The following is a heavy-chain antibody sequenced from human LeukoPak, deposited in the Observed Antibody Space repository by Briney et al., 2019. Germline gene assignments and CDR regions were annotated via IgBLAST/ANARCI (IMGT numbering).Heavy chain of an antibody. CDR2: IYSGGST. CDR1: GFTLSSNY. D-gene: IGHD7-27*01. Sequence: GGSLTLSCAASGFTLSSNYMSWVRQAPGKGLEWVSVIYSGGSTYYADSVKGRFTISRDNSKNTLYLQMNSLRAEDTAVYYCARVGNYYYYMDVWGKGTTVTISS. V-gene: IGHV3-66*01. CDR3: ARVGNYYYYMDV. J-gene: IGHJ6*03.